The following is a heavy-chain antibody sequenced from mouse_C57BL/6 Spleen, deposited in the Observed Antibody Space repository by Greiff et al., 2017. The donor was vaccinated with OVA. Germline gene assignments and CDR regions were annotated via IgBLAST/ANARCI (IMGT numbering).Heavy chain of an antibody. CDR3: TREGGSWYFDV. V-gene: IGHV5-9-1*02. CDR2: ISSGGDYI. CDR1: GFTFSSYA. Sequence: EVMLVESGAGLVKPGGSLKLSCAASGFTFSSYAMSWVRQTPEKRLEWVAYISSGGDYIYYADTVKGRFTISIDNARNTLYLQMSSLKSEDTAMYYCTREGGSWYFDVWGTGTTVTVSS. J-gene: IGHJ1*03.